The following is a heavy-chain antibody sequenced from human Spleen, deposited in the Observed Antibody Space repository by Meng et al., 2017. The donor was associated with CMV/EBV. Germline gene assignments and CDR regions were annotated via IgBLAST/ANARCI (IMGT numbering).Heavy chain of an antibody. CDR2: ISYDGSNK. CDR1: GFTFSGYA. J-gene: IGHJ3*02. V-gene: IGHV3-30*04. CDR3: ARRGGSTDAFDI. Sequence: CAASGFTFSGYAMHWVRQAPGKGLEWVAVISYDGSNKYYADSVKGRFTISRDNSKNTLYLQMNSLRAEDTAVYYCARRGGSTDAFDIWGQGTMVTVSS. D-gene: IGHD2-2*01.